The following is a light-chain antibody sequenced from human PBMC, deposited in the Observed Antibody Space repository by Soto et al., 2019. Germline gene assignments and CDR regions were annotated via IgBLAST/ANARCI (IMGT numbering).Light chain of an antibody. Sequence: EIVMTQSPAPLAGSPGETVTLSCRASQSLSGNLAWYQQKPGQAPRLLIFRASTRATGVPARFSGRGSGTEFTLTISGLQSEDFAVYYCQQYSKWPPWTFGQGTKVDI. CDR1: QSLSGN. CDR3: QQYSKWPPWT. J-gene: IGKJ1*01. V-gene: IGKV3-15*01. CDR2: RAS.